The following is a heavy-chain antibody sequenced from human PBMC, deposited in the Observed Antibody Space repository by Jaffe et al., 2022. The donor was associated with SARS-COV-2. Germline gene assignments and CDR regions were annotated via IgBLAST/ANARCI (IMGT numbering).Heavy chain of an antibody. J-gene: IGHJ6*02. V-gene: IGHV1-8*01. D-gene: IGHD6-13*01. CDR3: ARELGSSWYGAWGRGNYYYGMDV. CDR1: GYTFTSYD. CDR2: MNPNSGNT. Sequence: QVQLVQSGAEVKKPGASVKVSCKASGYTFTSYDINWVRQATGQGLEWMGWMNPNSGNTGYAQKFQGRVTMTRNTSISTAYMELSSLRSEDTAVYYCARELGSSWYGAWGRGNYYYGMDVWGQGTTVTVSS.